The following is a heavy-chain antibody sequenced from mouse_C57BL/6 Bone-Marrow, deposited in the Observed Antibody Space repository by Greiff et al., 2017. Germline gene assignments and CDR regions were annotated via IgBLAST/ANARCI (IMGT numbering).Heavy chain of an antibody. CDR3: VRQILRQGYAMDY. Sequence: EVQLVESGGGLVQPKGSLKLSCAASGFSFNTYAMNWVRHAPGKGLEWVARIRSKSNNYATYYADSVKDRFTISRDDSESMLYLQMNNLKTEDTAMYYCVRQILRQGYAMDYWGQGTSVTVSS. J-gene: IGHJ4*01. V-gene: IGHV10-1*01. CDR1: GFSFNTYA. CDR2: IRSKSNNYAT. D-gene: IGHD1-2*01.